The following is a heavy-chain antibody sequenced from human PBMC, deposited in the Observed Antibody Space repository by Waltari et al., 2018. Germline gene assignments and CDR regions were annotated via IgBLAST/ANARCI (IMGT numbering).Heavy chain of an antibody. V-gene: IGHV3-23*04. CDR3: ANLPPYDRSSFFHYMDV. CDR2: MSGSGGTT. D-gene: IGHD6-6*01. Sequence: EVQLVEFGGGLVQHGGSLRLSCTASGFTFRSYAMTWVRQPPGKGLEWVSVMSGSGGTTYYAESVKGRFSISRDNSKNTLYLQMNSLRADDTAAYYCANLPPYDRSSFFHYMDVWGKGTTVTVSS. CDR1: GFTFRSYA. J-gene: IGHJ6*03.